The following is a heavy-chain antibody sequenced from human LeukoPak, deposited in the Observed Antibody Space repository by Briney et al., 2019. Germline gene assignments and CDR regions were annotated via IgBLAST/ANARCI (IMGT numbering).Heavy chain of an antibody. CDR2: IYPGGSI. V-gene: IGHV4-4*02. Sequence: SETLSLTCAVSGGSIYSTNWWSWVRQPPVKGLEWIGEIYPGGSINYNPSLRSRVAISVDRSRNQFSLRLSSVTAADTAVYYCAREEYDYGDYRYFDLWGRGTLVTVSS. CDR3: AREEYDYGDYRYFDL. D-gene: IGHD4-17*01. J-gene: IGHJ2*01. CDR1: GGSIYSTNW.